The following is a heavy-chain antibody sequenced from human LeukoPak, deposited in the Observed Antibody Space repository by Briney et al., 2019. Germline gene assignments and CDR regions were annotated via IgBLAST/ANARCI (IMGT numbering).Heavy chain of an antibody. CDR2: ISGDGLGT. D-gene: IGHD3-10*01. CDR3: AKGPNFGSWRALDY. J-gene: IGHJ4*02. CDR1: EFTFGDYD. Sequence: GGSLRLPCAASEFTFGDYDMSWVRQTLGKGLEGVSSISGDGLGTWYADSVRGRFTISRDKPRNTLYLQLNSLRVDDTAVYYCAKGPNFGSWRALDYWGQGSLVTVSS. V-gene: IGHV3-23*01.